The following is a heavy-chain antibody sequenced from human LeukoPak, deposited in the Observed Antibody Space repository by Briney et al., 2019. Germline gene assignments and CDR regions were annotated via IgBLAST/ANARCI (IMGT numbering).Heavy chain of an antibody. CDR2: ISAYNGNT. Sequence: ASVKVSCKASGYTFTSYGISWVRQAPGQGLEWMGWISAYNGNTNYEQKLQGRVTMTTDTYTSTAYMELRSLRSYDTAVYYCAREYSSSWYFDYWGQGTLVTVSS. V-gene: IGHV1-18*01. D-gene: IGHD6-13*01. J-gene: IGHJ4*02. CDR1: GYTFTSYG. CDR3: AREYSSSWYFDY.